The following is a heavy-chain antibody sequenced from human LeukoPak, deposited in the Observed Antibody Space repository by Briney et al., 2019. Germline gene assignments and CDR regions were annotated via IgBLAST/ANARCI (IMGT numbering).Heavy chain of an antibody. J-gene: IGHJ4*02. Sequence: GGSLRLSCAASGFTVRSNYMSWVRQAPGKGLEWVSVISSGGSTYCADSVKGRFTISRDNSKNTLYLQMNSLGAEDTAVYYCAKDREGYSYGYSFYPYYCDYWGQGTPVTVSS. CDR2: ISSGGST. V-gene: IGHV3-66*01. CDR3: AKDREGYSYGYSFYPYYCDY. CDR1: GFTVRSNY. D-gene: IGHD5-18*01.